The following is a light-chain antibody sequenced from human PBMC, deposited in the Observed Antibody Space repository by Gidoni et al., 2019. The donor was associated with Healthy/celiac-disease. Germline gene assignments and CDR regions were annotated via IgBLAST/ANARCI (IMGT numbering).Light chain of an antibody. V-gene: IGKV3-11*01. Sequence: EIVLTQSPATLSWSQGERATLSCRASQSVSSHLAWYQQKPGQAPRLLIYDASNRATGIPARFSGSGSGTDFTLTISSLEPEDFAVYYCQQRSNWPPLTFGGGTKVEIK. CDR2: DAS. CDR3: QQRSNWPPLT. J-gene: IGKJ4*01. CDR1: QSVSSH.